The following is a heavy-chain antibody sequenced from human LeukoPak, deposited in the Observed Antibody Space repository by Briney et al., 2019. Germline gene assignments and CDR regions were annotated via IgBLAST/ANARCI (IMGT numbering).Heavy chain of an antibody. Sequence: PSETLSLTCAVYGGSFSGYYWSWIRQPPGKGREWIGEINHSGSTNYNPSLKSRVTISVDTSKNQFSLKLSSVTAADTAVYYCARGGGDYYDSSGYYYVNFDYWGQGTLVTVSS. CDR2: INHSGST. CDR3: ARGGGDYYDSSGYYYVNFDY. CDR1: GGSFSGYY. V-gene: IGHV4-34*01. D-gene: IGHD3-22*01. J-gene: IGHJ4*02.